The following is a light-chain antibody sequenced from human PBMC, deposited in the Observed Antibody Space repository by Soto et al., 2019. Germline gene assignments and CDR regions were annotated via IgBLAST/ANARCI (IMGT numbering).Light chain of an antibody. CDR1: SSDVGGYNY. CDR3: GSYTSSSTVI. V-gene: IGLV2-14*03. CDR2: DVS. J-gene: IGLJ2*01. Sequence: QSALTQPASVSGSPGQSITISCTGTSSDVGGYNYVSWYQQHPGIAPKLMIYDVSNRPSGVSNRFSGSKSGNTASLTISGLQAEDEADYYCGSYTSSSTVIFGGGTKLTVL.